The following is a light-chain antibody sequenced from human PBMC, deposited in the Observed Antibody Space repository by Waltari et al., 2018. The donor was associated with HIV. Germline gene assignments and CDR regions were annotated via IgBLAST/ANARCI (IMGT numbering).Light chain of an antibody. J-gene: IGLJ3*02. CDR2: GNY. CDR3: ASWDASLNGWV. V-gene: IGLV1-44*01. CDR1: TSNIGIKT. Sequence: QSVVTQTPSVSGTPGQTVTISCSGSTSNIGIKTVNWYQHLPGTAPKRLIYGNYQRPSWVPDLFSAAESVTSASLAISGLQSEDEADYYCASWDASLNGWVFGGGTKLTVL.